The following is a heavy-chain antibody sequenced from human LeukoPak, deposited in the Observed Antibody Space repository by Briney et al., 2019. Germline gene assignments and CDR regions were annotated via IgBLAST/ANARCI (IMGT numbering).Heavy chain of an antibody. CDR2: ISTSSAHI. CDR1: GFTFSSYS. Sequence: GGSLRLSCAASGFTFSSYSMIWVRQAPGRGLECVSSISTSSAHIYYADSVKARFTMSRENAKNSLYLQMDSLRAEDTAVYYCARDLFDYWGQGTLVTVSS. J-gene: IGHJ4*02. V-gene: IGHV3-21*01. CDR3: ARDLFDY.